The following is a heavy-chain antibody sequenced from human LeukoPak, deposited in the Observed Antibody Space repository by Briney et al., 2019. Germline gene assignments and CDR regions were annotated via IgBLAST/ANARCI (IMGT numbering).Heavy chain of an antibody. D-gene: IGHD1-26*01. CDR2: IYHTGST. CDR3: ARGGVGPTTNWFDP. V-gene: IGHV4-30-2*01. Sequence: SETLSLTCTVSGGSISGSGYYWSWIRQPPGKGLEWIGYIYHTGSTYYNPSLASRVTISVDRSKDQFSLRLTSVTAADTAVFYCARGGVGPTTNWFDPWGQGTLVTVSS. CDR1: GGSISGSGYY. J-gene: IGHJ5*02.